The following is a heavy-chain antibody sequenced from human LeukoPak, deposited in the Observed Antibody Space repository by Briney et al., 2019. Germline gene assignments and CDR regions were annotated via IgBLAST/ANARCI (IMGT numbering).Heavy chain of an antibody. CDR1: GFTFSSCA. J-gene: IGHJ4*02. V-gene: IGHV3-21*03. D-gene: IGHD2/OR15-2a*01. Sequence: GGSLRLSCAVSGFTFSSCAMNWVRQAPGKGLEWVSFIFSSSTYIYYTDSVKGRFTISRDNARNSLYLQVDNLRAEDTGVYYCARDFYDGFALDYWGQGTLVTVSS. CDR3: ARDFYDGFALDY. CDR2: IFSSSTYI.